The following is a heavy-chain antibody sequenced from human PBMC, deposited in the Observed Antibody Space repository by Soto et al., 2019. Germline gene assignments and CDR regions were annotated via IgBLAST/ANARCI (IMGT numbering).Heavy chain of an antibody. Sequence: GGSLRLSCAASGFTFSDHYMAWIRQAPGKGLEIVAHMSGSGSSEDYGDSVKGRFSIFRENSKNLLFLQMFFLRADDTAVYYCAKRRGEGYFDYWGQGTLVTVSS. CDR2: MSGSGSSE. J-gene: IGHJ4*02. D-gene: IGHD3-16*01. CDR1: GFTFSDHY. CDR3: AKRRGEGYFDY. V-gene: IGHV3-11*01.